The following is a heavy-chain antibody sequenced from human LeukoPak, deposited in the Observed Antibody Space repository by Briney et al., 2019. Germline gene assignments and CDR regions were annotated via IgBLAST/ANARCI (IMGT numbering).Heavy chain of an antibody. V-gene: IGHV3-15*01. D-gene: IGHD3-9*01. Sequence: GGSLRLSCAASGFTFSNAWMSWVRQAPGKGLEWVGRIKSKTDGGTTDYAAPVKGRFTISRDDSKNTLYLQMNSLKTEDTAVYYCTTDPPPYYDILTVYRAPDHQPYVWGQGTLVTVSS. CDR2: IKSKTDGGTT. J-gene: IGHJ4*02. CDR1: GFTFSNAW. CDR3: TTDPPPYYDILTVYRAPDHQPYV.